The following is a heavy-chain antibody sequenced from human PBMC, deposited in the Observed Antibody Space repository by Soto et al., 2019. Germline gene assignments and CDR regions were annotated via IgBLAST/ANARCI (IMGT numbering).Heavy chain of an antibody. Sequence: QVQLVESGGGVVQPGRSLTLSCAASGFTFSTYGLHWVRQAPGKGLEWVAVIWYDGSNKYYSDSVKGRFTISRDNSDNTLYLQMNSLRTEDTAVYYCARDDWIPSAGLTGAFDVWGQGTMVSVSP. J-gene: IGHJ3*01. CDR1: GFTFSTYG. V-gene: IGHV3-33*01. CDR3: ARDDWIPSAGLTGAFDV. D-gene: IGHD6-13*01. CDR2: IWYDGSNK.